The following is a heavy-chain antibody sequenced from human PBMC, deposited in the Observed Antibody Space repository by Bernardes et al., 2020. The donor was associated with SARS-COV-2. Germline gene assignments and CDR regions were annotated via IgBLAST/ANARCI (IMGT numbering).Heavy chain of an antibody. V-gene: IGHV1-2*02. D-gene: IGHD2-21*02. CDR1: GHRVTGYS. CDR2: INPNNGGA. CDR3: ARVPATVYHYYYGMDV. Sequence: SCHDSGHRVTGYSIPWVRRAPAQWLEWMGWINPNNGGASYAQKFQGRVTMTADTTTNTAYMEVSRLTSDDTAVYYCARVPATVYHYYYGMDVWGQGTTVTVSS. J-gene: IGHJ6*02.